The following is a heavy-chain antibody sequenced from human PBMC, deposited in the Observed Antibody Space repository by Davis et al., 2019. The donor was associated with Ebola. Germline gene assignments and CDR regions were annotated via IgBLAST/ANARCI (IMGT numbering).Heavy chain of an antibody. CDR2: ISYDGSYE. CDR3: AKDYDYGYYYYMDV. V-gene: IGHV3-30*18. Sequence: GESLKISCAASGFTFNRFGVHWFRQAPGKGLVWVAVISYDGSYEEYADSVKGRFTISRDNSKNTLYLQMNSLRAEDTAVYYCAKDYDYGYYYYMDVWGNGTTVTVSS. D-gene: IGHD3-3*01. CDR1: GFTFNRFG. J-gene: IGHJ6*03.